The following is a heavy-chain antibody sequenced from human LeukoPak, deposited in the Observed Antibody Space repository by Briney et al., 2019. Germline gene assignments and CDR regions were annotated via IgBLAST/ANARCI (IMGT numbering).Heavy chain of an antibody. V-gene: IGHV4-34*01. J-gene: IGHJ5*02. CDR3: ARGSPVITMVRGVQSNWFDP. D-gene: IGHD3-10*01. Sequence: SETLSLTCAVYGGSFSGYYWSWIRQPPGKGLEWIGEINHSGSTNYNPSLKSRVTISVDTSKNQFSLKLSSVTAADTAVYHCARGSPVITMVRGVQSNWFDPWGQGTLVTVSS. CDR2: INHSGST. CDR1: GGSFSGYY.